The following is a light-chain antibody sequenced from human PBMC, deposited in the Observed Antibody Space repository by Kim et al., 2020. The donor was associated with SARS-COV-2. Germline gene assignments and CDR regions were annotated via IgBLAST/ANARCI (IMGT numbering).Light chain of an antibody. J-gene: IGKJ1*01. V-gene: IGKV3-15*01. CDR1: QTVSNS. CDR2: GAS. CDR3: QQYDTWLWT. Sequence: VSPGERATLYCRASQTVSNSLAWYQQKPGQAPRLLIYGASTRATGIPARFSGRGSGTEFTLTISSLQSEDFAVYYCQQYDTWLWTFGQGTKVDIK.